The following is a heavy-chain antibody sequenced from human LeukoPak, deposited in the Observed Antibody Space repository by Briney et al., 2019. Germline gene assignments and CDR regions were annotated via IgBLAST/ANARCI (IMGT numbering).Heavy chain of an antibody. D-gene: IGHD6-19*01. CDR3: ARGGIAVADGNWFDP. CDR2: ISAYNGNT. CDR1: GYTFTSYG. J-gene: IGHJ5*02. Sequence: GASVKVSCKASGYTFTSYGISWVRQAPGQGLEWMGWISAYNGNTNYAQKLQDRVTMTTDTSTSTAYMELRSLRSDDTAVYYCARGGIAVADGNWFDPWGQGTLVTVSS. V-gene: IGHV1-18*01.